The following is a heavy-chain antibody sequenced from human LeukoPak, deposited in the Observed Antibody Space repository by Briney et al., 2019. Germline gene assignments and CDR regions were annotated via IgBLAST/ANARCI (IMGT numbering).Heavy chain of an antibody. CDR2: IRYDGSNK. CDR1: GFTFSSYG. J-gene: IGHJ4*02. D-gene: IGHD5-18*01. V-gene: IGHV3-30*02. CDR3: AGRGIYGYGKNYFDD. Sequence: GGSLRLSCAASGFTFSSYGMHWVRQAPGKGLEWVAFIRYDGSNKYYADSVKGRFTISRDNSKNTLYLQMNSLRAEDTAVYYCAGRGIYGYGKNYFDDGGQGTLVTVSS.